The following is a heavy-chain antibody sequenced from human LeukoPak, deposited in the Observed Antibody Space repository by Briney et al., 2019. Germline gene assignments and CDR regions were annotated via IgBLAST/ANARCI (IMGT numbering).Heavy chain of an antibody. Sequence: PGGSLRLSCAASRFTFDDYGMSWVRQAPGKGLEWVSGINWNGGSTGYADSVKGRFTISRDNAKNSLYLQMNSLRAEDTALYYCARDISGEGYSSSWYLDYYYYYMDVWGKGTTVTVSS. CDR2: INWNGGST. D-gene: IGHD6-13*01. J-gene: IGHJ6*03. V-gene: IGHV3-20*04. CDR1: RFTFDDYG. CDR3: ARDISGEGYSSSWYLDYYYYYMDV.